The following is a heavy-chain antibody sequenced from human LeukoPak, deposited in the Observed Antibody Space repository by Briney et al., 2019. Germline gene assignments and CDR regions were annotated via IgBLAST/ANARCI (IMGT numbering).Heavy chain of an antibody. CDR2: INAGNGNT. CDR1: GYTFTSYA. V-gene: IGHV1-3*01. Sequence: AASVNVSCKASGYTFTSYAMHWVRPAPGQRLEWMGWINAGNGNTKYSQKFQGRVTITRDTSASTAYMELSSLRSEDTAVYYCARDYDSSWLYGMDVWGQGTTVTVSS. D-gene: IGHD3-22*01. J-gene: IGHJ6*02. CDR3: ARDYDSSWLYGMDV.